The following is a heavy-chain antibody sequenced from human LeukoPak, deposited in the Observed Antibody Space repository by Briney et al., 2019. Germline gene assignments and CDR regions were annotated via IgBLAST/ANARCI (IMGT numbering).Heavy chain of an antibody. D-gene: IGHD1-26*01. Sequence: SETLSLTCSVSGGSISTYYWTWLRQPPGKGLEWIGYIYYSGNTNYNPSLKSRVTISVDTSKNQFSLKVSSVTAADTAVYYCARLYNGSYIDWGQGTLVTVS. CDR2: IYYSGNT. CDR1: GGSISTYY. V-gene: IGHV4-59*08. J-gene: IGHJ4*02. CDR3: ARLYNGSYID.